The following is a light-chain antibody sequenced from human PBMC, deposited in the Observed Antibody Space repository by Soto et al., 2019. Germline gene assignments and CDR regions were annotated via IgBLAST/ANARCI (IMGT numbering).Light chain of an antibody. CDR1: SSDVGGYNY. J-gene: IGLJ2*01. CDR3: CSYAGSYTGV. Sequence: QSALTQPRSVSGSPGQSVTISCTGTSSDVGGYNYVSWYQQHPGKAPKLMIYDVSKRPSGVPDRFSGSKSGNTASLTISGVQAEDEADYYCCSYAGSYTGVFGGGTQLTVL. V-gene: IGLV2-11*01. CDR2: DVS.